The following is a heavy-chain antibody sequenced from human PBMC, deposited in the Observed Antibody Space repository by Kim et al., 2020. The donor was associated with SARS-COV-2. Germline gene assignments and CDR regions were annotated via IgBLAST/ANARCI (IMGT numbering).Heavy chain of an antibody. CDR3: ARDPVVQQWLVSVSEEV. V-gene: IGHV4-61*01. CDR2: IYYSGST. J-gene: IGHJ4*02. D-gene: IGHD6-19*01. Sequence: SETLSLTCTVSGGSVSSGSYYWSWIRQPPGKGLEWIGYIYYSGSTNYNPSLKSRVTISVDTSKNQFSLKLSSVTAADTAVYYCARDPVVQQWLVSVSEEVWGQGTLVTVSS. CDR1: GGSVSSGSYY.